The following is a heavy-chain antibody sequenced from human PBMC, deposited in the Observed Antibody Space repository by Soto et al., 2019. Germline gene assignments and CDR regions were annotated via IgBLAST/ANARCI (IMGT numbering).Heavy chain of an antibody. V-gene: IGHV1-18*01. CDR3: ASSLLVGYGLEGESD. CDR1: GYTFTSYG. J-gene: IGHJ4*02. D-gene: IGHD5-18*01. Sequence: QVQLVQSGAEVKKPGASVKVSCKASGYTFTSYGISWVRQAPGQGLEWMGWISAYNGNTNHAQKLQGRVTMTTGTSKSTAYMELRSLRSDDTAVYYCASSLLVGYGLEGESDWGQGTLVTVSS. CDR2: ISAYNGNT.